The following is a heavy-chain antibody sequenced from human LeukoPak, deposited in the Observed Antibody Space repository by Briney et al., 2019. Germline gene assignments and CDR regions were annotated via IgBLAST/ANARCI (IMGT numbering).Heavy chain of an antibody. CDR1: GFTFSSYG. J-gene: IGHJ4*02. D-gene: IGHD1-1*01. CDR2: IWYDGSNK. V-gene: IGHV3-33*01. CDR3: ARDSLMYNWNGVYFDY. Sequence: QPGRSLRLSCAASGFTFSSYGMHWVRQAPGKGLEWVAVIWYDGSNKYYADSVKGRFTISRDNSKNTLYLQMNSLRAEDTAVYYCARDSLMYNWNGVYFDYWGQGTLVTVSS.